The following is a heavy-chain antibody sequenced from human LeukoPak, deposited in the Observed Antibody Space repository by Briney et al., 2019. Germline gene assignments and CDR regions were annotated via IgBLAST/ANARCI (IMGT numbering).Heavy chain of an antibody. Sequence: SEALSLTCTVSGYSISSGYYWGWIRQSPGKGLEWIGSIYHAGSTFHNPSLKSRVTISVDTSKNQFSLKLSSVTAADTAVYYCARDRQLLAYCGGDCYSGVDYWGQGTLVTVSS. D-gene: IGHD2-21*02. V-gene: IGHV4-38-2*02. CDR3: ARDRQLLAYCGGDCYSGVDY. J-gene: IGHJ4*02. CDR1: GYSISSGYY. CDR2: IYHAGST.